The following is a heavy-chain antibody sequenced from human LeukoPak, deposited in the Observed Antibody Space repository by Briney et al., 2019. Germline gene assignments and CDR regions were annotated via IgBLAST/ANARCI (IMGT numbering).Heavy chain of an antibody. CDR3: ARGSDTNGWRSDY. D-gene: IGHD2-8*01. CDR1: GYSFTSYW. V-gene: IGHV5-51*01. Sequence: GESLKISCKGSGYSFTSYWIGWVRQLPGKGLEWMGIIYPGDSDTRYSPSFQGQVTISADKSISTAYLQWSSLKASDTAMYYCARGSDTNGWRSDYWGQGTLVTVSS. J-gene: IGHJ4*02. CDR2: IYPGDSDT.